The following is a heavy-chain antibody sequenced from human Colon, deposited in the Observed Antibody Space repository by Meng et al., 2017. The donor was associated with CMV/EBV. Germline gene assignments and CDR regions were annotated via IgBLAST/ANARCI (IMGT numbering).Heavy chain of an antibody. Sequence: VQLVQSGAEVKKPGSSAKVSCRTSGGSFSNYAVSWVRQAPGQGLEWMGGIVPIFVTPNYAQKFQGRVTVTADESTSTAYMELSSLTSEDTAIYYCARARDRDGLYNFDSWGQGTLVTVSS. CDR1: GGSFSNYA. V-gene: IGHV1-69*12. CDR2: IVPIFVTP. D-gene: IGHD5-24*01. J-gene: IGHJ4*02. CDR3: ARARDRDGLYNFDS.